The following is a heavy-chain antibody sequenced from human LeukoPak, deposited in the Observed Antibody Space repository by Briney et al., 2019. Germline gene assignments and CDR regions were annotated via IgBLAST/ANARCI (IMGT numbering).Heavy chain of an antibody. V-gene: IGHV1-2*02. CDR3: ARDRYGDGFAHFDY. D-gene: IGHD5-24*01. Sequence: GASVKVSFKASVYTFTSYAMHWVRQAPGQGLEWMGWITPSGGTNYPQKFQGRVAITRDTSITTAYMDLSRLTSDDTAVYYCARDRYGDGFAHFDYWGQGALVTVSS. CDR1: VYTFTSYA. J-gene: IGHJ4*02. CDR2: ITPSGGT.